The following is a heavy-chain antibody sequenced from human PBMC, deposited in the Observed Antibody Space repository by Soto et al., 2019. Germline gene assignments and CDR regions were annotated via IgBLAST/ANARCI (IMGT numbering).Heavy chain of an antibody. J-gene: IGHJ4*02. V-gene: IGHV5-51*01. D-gene: IGHD3-22*01. Sequence: GESLKISCKGSGYSFTSYWIGWVRQMPGKGLEWMGIIYPGDSDTRYSPSFQGQVTISADKSISTAYLQWSSLKASDTAMYYCARHLRHSSGYYPYYFDYWGQGTLVTVS. CDR1: GYSFTSYW. CDR2: IYPGDSDT. CDR3: ARHLRHSSGYYPYYFDY.